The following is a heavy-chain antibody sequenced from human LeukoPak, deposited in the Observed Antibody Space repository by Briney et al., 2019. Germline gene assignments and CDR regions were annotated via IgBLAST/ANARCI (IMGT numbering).Heavy chain of an antibody. D-gene: IGHD3-3*01. J-gene: IGHJ3*02. CDR3: AKDQDLEWFGDAFDI. CDR1: GFTFSTYG. Sequence: GGSLRLSCAASGFTFSTYGMHWVRQAPGKGLEWVTFIRYDGSNKYYADSVKGRFTISRDNSKNTLYLQMNSLRAEDTAVYYCAKDQDLEWFGDAFDIWGQGTMVTVSS. CDR2: IRYDGSNK. V-gene: IGHV3-30*02.